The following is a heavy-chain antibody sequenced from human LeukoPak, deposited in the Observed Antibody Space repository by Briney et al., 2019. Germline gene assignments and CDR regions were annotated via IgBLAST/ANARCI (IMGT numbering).Heavy chain of an antibody. D-gene: IGHD2-2*01. CDR1: GYTFTSYD. CDR2: MNPNSGNT. J-gene: IGHJ4*02. CDR3: ARVPYCSSTSCYRKPFDY. V-gene: IGHV1-8*01. Sequence: ASVKVSCKASGYTFTSYDINWVRQATGQGLEWMGWMNPNSGNTGYAQKFQGRVTMTRTTSISTAYMELSSLRSEDTAVYYCARVPYCSSTSCYRKPFDYWGQGTLVTVSS.